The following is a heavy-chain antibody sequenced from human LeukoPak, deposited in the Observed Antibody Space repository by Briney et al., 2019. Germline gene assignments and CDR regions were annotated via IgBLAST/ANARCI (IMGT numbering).Heavy chain of an antibody. J-gene: IGHJ4*02. D-gene: IGHD2-15*01. V-gene: IGHV4-4*07. CDR3: ARECSGGTCYLGVVDY. CDR2: IYTSGST. Sequence: SETLSLTGTLSSGSLSSSYWSWIRQPAGKGLEWIGRIYTSGSTNYNPSLKSRVTMSVDTSKNQFSLKLSSVTAADAAVYYCARECSGGTCYLGVVDYWGQGILVTVSS. CDR1: SGSLSSSY.